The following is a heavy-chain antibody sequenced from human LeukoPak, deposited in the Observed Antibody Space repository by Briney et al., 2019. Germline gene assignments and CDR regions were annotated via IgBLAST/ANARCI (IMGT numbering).Heavy chain of an antibody. V-gene: IGHV1-46*01. D-gene: IGHD2-21*02. J-gene: IGHJ3*02. CDR1: GYTFTSYY. CDR3: ARDHCGGDCSPMDDAFDI. Sequence: ASVTVSCKASGYTFTSYYMRWVRQAPGQGLEWMGIINPSGGSTSYAQKFQGRVTMTRDTSTSTVYMELSSLRSEDTAVYYCARDHCGGDCSPMDDAFDIWGQGTMVTVSS. CDR2: INPSGGST.